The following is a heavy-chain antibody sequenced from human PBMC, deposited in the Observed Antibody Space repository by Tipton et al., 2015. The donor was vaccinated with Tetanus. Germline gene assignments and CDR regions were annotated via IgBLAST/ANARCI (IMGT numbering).Heavy chain of an antibody. CDR2: VSASGNT. J-gene: IGHJ4*02. V-gene: IGHV3-23*01. CDR1: GFLISSYD. CDR3: AKLKSRGDSSAIEH. Sequence: SLRLSCAGSGFLISSYDMNWVCQVQGEGLEWVSGVSASGNTNYADAVDGRFTISRGNAKNTMYLQMNSLRAEDTATYYCAKLKSRGDSSAIEHWGQGTLVTVSS. D-gene: IGHD2-21*02.